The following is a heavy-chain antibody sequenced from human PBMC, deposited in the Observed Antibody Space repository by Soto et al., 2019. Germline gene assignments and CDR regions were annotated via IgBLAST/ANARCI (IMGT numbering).Heavy chain of an antibody. V-gene: IGHV3-30*03. CDR3: ATLFHTPTDWFDP. CDR2: ISYDGSNK. Sequence: PGGSLRLSCAASGFTFSSYGMHWVRQAPGKGLEWVAVISYDGSNKYYADSVKGRFTISRDNSKNTLYLQMNSLRAEDTAVYYCATLFHTPTDWFDPWGQGTLVTVSS. D-gene: IGHD2-21*01. CDR1: GFTFSSYG. J-gene: IGHJ5*02.